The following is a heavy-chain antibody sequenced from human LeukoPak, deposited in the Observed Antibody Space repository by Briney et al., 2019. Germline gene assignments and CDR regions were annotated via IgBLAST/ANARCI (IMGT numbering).Heavy chain of an antibody. D-gene: IGHD5-18*01. V-gene: IGHV4-39*01. Sequence: SETLSLTCSVSGGSISSSDYYWGWIRQPPGKGLEWIGSIYYSGTTYYNPSLKSRVTISVDTPKNQFSLKVSSVTAADTAVYYCARLGYSYAYVDYWGQGTLVTVSS. CDR2: IYYSGTT. J-gene: IGHJ4*02. CDR1: GGSISSSDYY. CDR3: ARLGYSYAYVDY.